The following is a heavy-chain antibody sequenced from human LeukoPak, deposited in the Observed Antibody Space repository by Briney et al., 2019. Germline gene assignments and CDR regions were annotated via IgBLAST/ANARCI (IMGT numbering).Heavy chain of an antibody. V-gene: IGHV1-69*05. CDR3: ARVTRLDDFWSGQGWFDP. CDR1: GGTFSSYA. Sequence: ASVKVSCKASGGTFSSYAISWVRQAPGQGLEWIGGIIPIFGTANYAQKFQGRVTITTDESTSTAYMELSSLRSEDTAVYYCARVTRLDDFWSGQGWFDPWGQGTLVTVSS. CDR2: IIPIFGTA. D-gene: IGHD3-3*01. J-gene: IGHJ5*02.